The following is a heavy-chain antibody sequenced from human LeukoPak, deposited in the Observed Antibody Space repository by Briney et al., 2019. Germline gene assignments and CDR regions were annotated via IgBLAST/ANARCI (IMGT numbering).Heavy chain of an antibody. Sequence: GGSPRLSCAASGFTFNIYSMNWVRQAPGKGLEWVSCISSGSTNIYYADSVRGRFTISRDNAKNSLYLQMNSLRAEDTAVYYCARVGGYCSSVSNCYGDYWGQGTLVTVSS. CDR1: GFTFNIYS. D-gene: IGHD2-2*03. V-gene: IGHV3-21*01. J-gene: IGHJ4*02. CDR3: ARVGGYCSSVSNCYGDY. CDR2: ISSGSTNI.